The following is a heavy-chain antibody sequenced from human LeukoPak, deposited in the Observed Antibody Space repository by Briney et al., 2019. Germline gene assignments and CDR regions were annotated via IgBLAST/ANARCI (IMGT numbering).Heavy chain of an antibody. D-gene: IGHD3-22*01. J-gene: IGHJ3*02. CDR3: ARGADYDSSGYTDSDI. CDR2: INHSGST. Sequence: SETLSLTCAVYGGSFSGYYWSWIRQPPGKGLEWIGEINHSGSTNYNPSLKSRVTISVDTSKNQFSLKLSSVTAADTAVYYCARGADYDSSGYTDSDIWGQGTMVTVSS. V-gene: IGHV4-34*01. CDR1: GGSFSGYY.